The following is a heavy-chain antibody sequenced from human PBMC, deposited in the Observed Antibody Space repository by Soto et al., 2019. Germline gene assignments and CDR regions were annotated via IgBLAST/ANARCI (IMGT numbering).Heavy chain of an antibody. J-gene: IGHJ4*02. D-gene: IGHD3-22*01. CDR1: GFTFSSYA. CDR3: AKGTIVGVITGRFDY. CDR2: ISGSGGST. V-gene: IGHV3-23*01. Sequence: PGGSLSLSCAASGFTFSSYAMSWVRQAPGKGLEWVSAISGSGGSTYYADSVKGRFTISRDNSKNTLYLQMNSLRAEDTAVYYCAKGTIVGVITGRFDYWGQGTLVTVSS.